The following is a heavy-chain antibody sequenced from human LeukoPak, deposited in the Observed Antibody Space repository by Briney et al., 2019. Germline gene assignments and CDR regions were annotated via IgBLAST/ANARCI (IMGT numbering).Heavy chain of an antibody. CDR3: ARSLYRYSDY. J-gene: IGHJ4*02. V-gene: IGHV4-59*01. CDR1: GGSISSYY. Sequence: SETLSLTCTVSGGSISSYYWSWIRQPPGKGLEWIGYIYYSGSTNYNPSLMSRVTISVDTSKNQFSLKLSSVTAADTAVYYCARSLYRYSDYWGQGTLVTVSS. CDR2: IYYSGST. D-gene: IGHD2-2*02.